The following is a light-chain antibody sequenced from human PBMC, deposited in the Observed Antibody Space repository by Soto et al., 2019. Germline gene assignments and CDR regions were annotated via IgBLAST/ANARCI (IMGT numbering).Light chain of an antibody. CDR1: QGISSY. CDR3: QQLNSYPRT. Sequence: DIQLTQSPSFLSASVGDRVTITCRASQGISSYLAWYQQKPGKAPKLLIYAASTLQSGVPSRFSGSGSGTELTLTICSLQPEDFATYYCQQLNSYPRTLGQGTKVEIK. CDR2: AAS. V-gene: IGKV1-9*01. J-gene: IGKJ1*01.